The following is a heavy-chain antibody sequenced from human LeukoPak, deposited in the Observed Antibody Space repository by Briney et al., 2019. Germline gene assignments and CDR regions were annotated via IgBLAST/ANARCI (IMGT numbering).Heavy chain of an antibody. J-gene: IGHJ1*01. V-gene: IGHV3-9*03. CDR2: ISWNSANI. D-gene: IGHD2-15*01. Sequence: KAGKSLRLSCAAFGFTFDNYAMHWVRQAPGKGLEWVSSISWNSANIAYVDSVKGRFTISRDNAKNSLYLQMNSLRPEDMALYYCVKDTSGASQYFQYWGHGTVVTVSS. CDR3: VKDTSGASQYFQY. CDR1: GFTFDNYA.